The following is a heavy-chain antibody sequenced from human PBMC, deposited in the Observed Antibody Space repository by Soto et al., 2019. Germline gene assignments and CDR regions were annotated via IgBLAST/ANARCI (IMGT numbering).Heavy chain of an antibody. Sequence: GASVKVSCKASGYSFTHYVIHWVRQAPGQRLERMGWIGAGDGKTYYSQNFQGRVTITKDTSATTAYMELSRLIPEDTAVYYCVRDYASDSGVLLDFWGQGSLVTVSS. CDR3: VRDYASDSGVLLDF. V-gene: IGHV1-3*01. D-gene: IGHD3-22*01. CDR1: GYSFTHYV. J-gene: IGHJ4*02. CDR2: IGAGDGKT.